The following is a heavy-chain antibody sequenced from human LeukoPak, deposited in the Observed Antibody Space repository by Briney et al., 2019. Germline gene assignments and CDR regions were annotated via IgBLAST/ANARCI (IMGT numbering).Heavy chain of an antibody. CDR2: INWDGGSK. CDR1: GFTFNDYG. Sequence: GGSLRLSCAASGFTFNDYGMSWARQAPGKGLEWVSGINWDGGSKGYAGTVKGTFTMSRDNAKMSLYMQMKRVRAEDTALYHCARGAGYCSSTSCYPDYWGQGTLVTVAS. J-gene: IGHJ4*02. D-gene: IGHD2-2*01. CDR3: ARGAGYCSSTSCYPDY. V-gene: IGHV3-20*01.